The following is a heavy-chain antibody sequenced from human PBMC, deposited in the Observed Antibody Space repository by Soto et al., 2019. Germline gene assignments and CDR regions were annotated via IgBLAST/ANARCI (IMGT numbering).Heavy chain of an antibody. D-gene: IGHD2-8*01. Sequence: ETLSLTCTVSGGSISSNYWSWIRQPPGKGLEWIGYIYYSGSTNYNSSLKSRVTISVHTSKNQFSLKLTSVTAADTAVYYCARIDPPLMLAWFDPWGQGTLVTVSS. CDR3: ARIDPPLMLAWFDP. J-gene: IGHJ5*02. V-gene: IGHV4-59*01. CDR2: IYYSGST. CDR1: GGSISSNY.